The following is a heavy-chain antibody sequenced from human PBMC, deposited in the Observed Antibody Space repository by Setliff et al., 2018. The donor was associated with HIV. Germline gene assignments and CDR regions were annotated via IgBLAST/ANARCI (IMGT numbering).Heavy chain of an antibody. D-gene: IGHD1-20*01. CDR2: IGIAGDA. J-gene: IGHJ6*02. Sequence: GGSLRLSCAASGFTFSSYDMQWVRQAPGKGLEWVSAIGIAGDAYYAGSVKGRFTISRENAKNSLYLHMNGLTAGDTAVYYCARRGIIGTSHYHGMDVWGQGTTVTVSS. V-gene: IGHV3-13*01. CDR3: ARRGIIGTSHYHGMDV. CDR1: GFTFSSYD.